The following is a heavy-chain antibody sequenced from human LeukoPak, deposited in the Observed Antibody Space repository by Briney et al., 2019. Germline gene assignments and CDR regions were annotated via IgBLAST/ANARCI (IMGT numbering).Heavy chain of an antibody. CDR3: ASPYSGSYYGFDY. J-gene: IGHJ4*02. CDR2: INSDGYST. V-gene: IGHV3-74*01. D-gene: IGHD1-26*01. Sequence: GGSLRLSCAASGFTFGSYWMSWVRQAPGKGLVWVSRINSDGYSTSYADSVKGRSTISRDNAKNTLYLQMNSLRAEDTAVYYCASPYSGSYYGFDYWGQGTLVTVSS. CDR1: GFTFGSYW.